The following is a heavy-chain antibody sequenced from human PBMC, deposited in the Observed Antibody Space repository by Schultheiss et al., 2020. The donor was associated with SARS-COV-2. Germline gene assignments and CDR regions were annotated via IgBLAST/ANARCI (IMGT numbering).Heavy chain of an antibody. CDR2: ISYDGSNK. D-gene: IGHD4/OR15-4a*01. J-gene: IGHJ4*02. Sequence: GGSLRLSCAASGFTFSSYAMHWVRQAPGKGLEWVAVISYDGSNKYYADSAKGRFTISRDNSKNTLYLQMNSLRAEDTAVYYCASRPGGANSGLLPLDYWGQGTPVTVSS. V-gene: IGHV3-30*14. CDR3: ASRPGGANSGLLPLDY. CDR1: GFTFSSYA.